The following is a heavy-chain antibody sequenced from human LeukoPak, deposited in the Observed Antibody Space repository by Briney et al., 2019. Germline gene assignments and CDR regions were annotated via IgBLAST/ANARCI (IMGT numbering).Heavy chain of an antibody. CDR3: ARGNMVRGVLFDY. CDR2: INHSGST. D-gene: IGHD3-10*01. Sequence: PSETLSLTCAVYGGSFSGYYWSWIRRPPGKGLGWIGEINHSGSTNYNPSLKSRVTISVDTSKNQFSLKLSSVTAADTAVYYCARGNMVRGVLFDYWGQGTLVTVSS. CDR1: GGSFSGYY. J-gene: IGHJ4*02. V-gene: IGHV4-34*01.